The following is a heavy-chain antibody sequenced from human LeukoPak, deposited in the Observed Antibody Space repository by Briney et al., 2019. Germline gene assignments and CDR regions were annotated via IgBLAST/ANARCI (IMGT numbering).Heavy chain of an antibody. CDR2: MYTSGST. Sequence: PSETLSLTCTVSGVSISSGSYYWSWIRQPAGQGLEYIGRMYTSGSTNYNPSLKSRVTISVDTSNNQFSLKLSSVTAADTAVYYCARAPNWNYAQNYYFDYWGQGTLVTVSS. J-gene: IGHJ4*02. CDR1: GVSISSGSYY. CDR3: ARAPNWNYAQNYYFDY. V-gene: IGHV4-61*02. D-gene: IGHD1-7*01.